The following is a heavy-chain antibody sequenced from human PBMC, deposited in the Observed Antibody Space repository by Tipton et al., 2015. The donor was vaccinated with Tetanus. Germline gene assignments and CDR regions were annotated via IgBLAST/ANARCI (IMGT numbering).Heavy chain of an antibody. CDR2: IYSSGST. CDR1: GGSISSGDYF. Sequence: TLSLTCSVSGGSISSGDYFWSWIRQSPGKGLERIGYIYSSGSTYYNPSLKSRVSLSQDTSKNQFSLKLNSVTAADTAVYYCARETNMLRGVMINGNPFDVWGHGILVSVSS. J-gene: IGHJ3*01. D-gene: IGHD3-10*01. V-gene: IGHV4-30-4*01. CDR3: ARETNMLRGVMINGNPFDV.